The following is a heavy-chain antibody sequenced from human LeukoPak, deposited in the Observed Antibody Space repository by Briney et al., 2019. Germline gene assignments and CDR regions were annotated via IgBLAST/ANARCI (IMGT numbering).Heavy chain of an antibody. CDR2: IIPIFGTA. Sequence: GASVKVSCKASGGTFSSYAISWVRQAPAQGLEWMGGIIPIFGTANYAQKFQGRVTITADESTSTAYMELSSLRSEDTAVYYCARGPNTYYDFWSGYYPDFDYWGQGTLVTVSS. D-gene: IGHD3-3*01. V-gene: IGHV1-69*13. CDR3: ARGPNTYYDFWSGYYPDFDY. CDR1: GGTFSSYA. J-gene: IGHJ4*02.